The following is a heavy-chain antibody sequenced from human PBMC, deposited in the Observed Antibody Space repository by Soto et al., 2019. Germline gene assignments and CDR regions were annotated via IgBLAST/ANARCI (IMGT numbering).Heavy chain of an antibody. J-gene: IGHJ6*02. Sequence: QLVESGGGVVQPGRSLRLSCGASGFTFGSYGMHWVRQAAGKGLEWVAVRWYDGSNKDYADSVKGRFTVSRDNSKNTLDLQMNSLRVEDTAVYYCARQHRALSYFGMDVWGLGTTVTVSS. CDR2: RWYDGSNK. V-gene: IGHV3-33*01. CDR1: GFTFGSYG. CDR3: ARQHRALSYFGMDV.